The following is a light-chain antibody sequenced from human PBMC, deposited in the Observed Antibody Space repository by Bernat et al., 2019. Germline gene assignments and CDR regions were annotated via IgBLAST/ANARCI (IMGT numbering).Light chain of an antibody. Sequence: SYELTQPPSVSVSPGQTARITCSGDALPKKYAYWYQQKSGQAPVLVIYEDSERPSGIPERFSGSSSGTMATLTISGAQVEEEGDYNCYSTNSSGNHYVFGTGTKVTVL. CDR3: YSTNSSGNHYV. CDR2: EDS. CDR1: ALPKKY. J-gene: IGLJ1*01. V-gene: IGLV3-10*01.